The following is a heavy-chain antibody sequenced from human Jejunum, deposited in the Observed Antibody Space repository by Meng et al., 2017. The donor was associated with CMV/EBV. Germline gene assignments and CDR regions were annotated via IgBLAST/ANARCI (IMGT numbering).Heavy chain of an antibody. V-gene: IGHV2-5*02. CDR1: SLSSMPVG. D-gene: IGHD1-1*01. Sequence: SLSSMPVGVGWIRQPTGKALEWLAFIYWDDDKRYNPSLKNRLTITKDAPKNQVALTMTNMDPADTGTYHCVHRKDYSGNWNGGSADYWGQGALVTAPQ. J-gene: IGHJ4*02. CDR3: VHRKDYSGNWNGGSADY. CDR2: IYWDDDK.